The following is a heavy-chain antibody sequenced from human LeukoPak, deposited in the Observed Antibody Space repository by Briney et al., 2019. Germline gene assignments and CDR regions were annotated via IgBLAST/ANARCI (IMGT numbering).Heavy chain of an antibody. CDR1: GFTFTNYW. CDR3: ARGDAIVLITGYYFDY. V-gene: IGHV3-7*01. CDR2: MNQHGSSK. J-gene: IGHJ4*02. Sequence: GGSLRLSCIASGFTFTNYWMSWVRQAPGKGLEWVANMNQHGSSKYYVDSVKGRFTISRDNAENTLYLQMDSLRAEDTAVYYCARGDAIVLITGYYFDYWGQGTLVTVSS. D-gene: IGHD3-22*01.